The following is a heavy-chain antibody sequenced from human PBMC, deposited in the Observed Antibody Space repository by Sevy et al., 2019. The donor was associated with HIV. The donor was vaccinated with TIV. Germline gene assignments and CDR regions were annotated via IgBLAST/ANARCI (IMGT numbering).Heavy chain of an antibody. Sequence: GGSLRLSCAASGFTFSSYSMNWVRQAPGKGLEWVSYISSSSSTIYYADSVKGRFTISRDDAKNSLYLQMNSLRDEDTAVYYCARASSSWYRGWFDPWGQGTLVTVSS. CDR1: GFTFSSYS. CDR2: ISSSSSTI. CDR3: ARASSSWYRGWFDP. D-gene: IGHD6-13*01. J-gene: IGHJ5*02. V-gene: IGHV3-48*02.